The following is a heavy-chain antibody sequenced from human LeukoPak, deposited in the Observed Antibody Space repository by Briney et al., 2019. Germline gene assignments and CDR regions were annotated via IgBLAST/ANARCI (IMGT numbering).Heavy chain of an antibody. Sequence: SETLSHTRTVPGYSLRSGFSWGWIRPPPGKGREWIGIFYYSGVTHYNPSPKRPGTLSADTSKNTLSLKLSSVTAPDTPLYFCARHRQGGIYSSSWYGFDYWGQGTLVTVSS. CDR3: ARHRQGGIYSSSWYGFDY. V-gene: IGHV4-38-2*02. CDR2: FYYSGVT. CDR1: GYSLRSGFS. J-gene: IGHJ4*02. D-gene: IGHD6-13*01.